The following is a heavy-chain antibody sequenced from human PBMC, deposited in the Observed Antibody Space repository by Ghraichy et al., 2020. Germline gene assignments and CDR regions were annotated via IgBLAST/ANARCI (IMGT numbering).Heavy chain of an antibody. V-gene: IGHV4-61*09. J-gene: IGHJ6*03. CDR1: GGSISSGNYY. Sequence: SETLSLTCSVSGGSISSGNYYWSWIRQPAGKGLEWIGNIYTSGSTKYNPSLKSRVTISVDTSKNQFSLKLISVTAADTAVYYCARAGGYHASGWYYYYMDVWGKGTTVTVSS. D-gene: IGHD2-8*02. CDR3: ARAGGYHASGWYYYYMDV. CDR2: IYTSGST.